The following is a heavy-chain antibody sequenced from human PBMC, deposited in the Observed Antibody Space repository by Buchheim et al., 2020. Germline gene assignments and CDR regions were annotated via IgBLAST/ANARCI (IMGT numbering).Heavy chain of an antibody. J-gene: IGHJ4*02. CDR1: GFTFSSYS. Sequence: EVQLVEPGGGLVQPGGSLRLSCAASGFTFSSYSMNWVRQAPGKGLEWVSYISSSSSTIYYADSVKGRFTISSDKAKNSLYLQMNSLRAEDTAVYYCARDLGYWGQGTL. CDR3: ARDLGY. CDR2: ISSSSSTI. D-gene: IGHD3-16*01. V-gene: IGHV3-48*01.